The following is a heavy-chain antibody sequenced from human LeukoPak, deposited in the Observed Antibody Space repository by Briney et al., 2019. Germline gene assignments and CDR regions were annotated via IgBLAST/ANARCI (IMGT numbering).Heavy chain of an antibody. V-gene: IGHV4-38-2*01. CDR2: IYHSGST. CDR1: GYSISSGYY. Sequence: SETLSLTCAVSGYSISSGYYWGWIRQPPGKGLEWIGSIYHSGSTYYNPSLKSRVTISVDTSKNQFSLKLSSVTAADTAVYYCARGISSGWYGAFDIWGQGTMVTVSS. D-gene: IGHD6-19*01. J-gene: IGHJ3*02. CDR3: ARGISSGWYGAFDI.